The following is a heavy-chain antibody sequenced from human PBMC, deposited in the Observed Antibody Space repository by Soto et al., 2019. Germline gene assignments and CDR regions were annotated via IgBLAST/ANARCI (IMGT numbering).Heavy chain of an antibody. Sequence: QITLKESGPTLVKPTQTLTLTCTLSGFSLSTSGVGVGWIRQPPGKALEWLALIYCDDDKRYSPPLKSRLTITKATSKNQVVLTMTNMDPVDTATYYCEHRRSSISTYYFDYWGQGTLVTVSS. CDR2: IYCDDDK. D-gene: IGHD6-13*01. CDR1: GFSLSTSGVG. J-gene: IGHJ4*02. V-gene: IGHV2-5*02. CDR3: EHRRSSISTYYFDY.